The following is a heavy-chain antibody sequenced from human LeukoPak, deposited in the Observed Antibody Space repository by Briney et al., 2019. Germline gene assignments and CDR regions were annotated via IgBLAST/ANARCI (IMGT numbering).Heavy chain of an antibody. D-gene: IGHD6-13*01. Sequence: GGPLRLSCAASGFTVSSNYMSWVRQAPGKGLEWVSVIYSGGSTYYADSVKGRFTISRDNSKNTLYLQMNSLRAEDTAVYYCAREENESSSWRNYWGQGTLVTVSS. V-gene: IGHV3-66*01. CDR3: AREENESSSWRNY. J-gene: IGHJ4*02. CDR2: IYSGGST. CDR1: GFTVSSNY.